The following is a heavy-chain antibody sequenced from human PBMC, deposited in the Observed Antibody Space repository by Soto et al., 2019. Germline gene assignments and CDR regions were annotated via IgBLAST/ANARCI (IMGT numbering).Heavy chain of an antibody. V-gene: IGHV1-46*01. CDR2: INPSGCST. J-gene: IGHJ4*02. D-gene: IGHD6-13*01. Sequence: GXSXKVSFKASGYTXTSYYMHLVRQAPGQGLEWMGIINPSGCSTSYAQKFQVRVTITSDTSTSTVYIELSSLRAEDTAVYYCARGKDSSSWPAGWYFDYWGQGTLVTVSS. CDR3: ARGKDSSSWPAGWYFDY. CDR1: GYTXTSYY.